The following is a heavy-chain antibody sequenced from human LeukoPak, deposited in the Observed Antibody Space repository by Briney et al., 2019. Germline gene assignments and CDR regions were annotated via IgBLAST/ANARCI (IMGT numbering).Heavy chain of an antibody. Sequence: LAGRSLRLSCAASGFTFSSYGMHWVRQAPGKGLEWVAVISYDGSNKYYADSVKGRFTISRDNSKNTLYLQMNSLRAEDTAVYYCAKDYSYGFYYYYGMDVWGQGTTVTVSS. J-gene: IGHJ6*02. CDR1: GFTFSSYG. CDR2: ISYDGSNK. D-gene: IGHD5-18*01. V-gene: IGHV3-30*18. CDR3: AKDYSYGFYYYYGMDV.